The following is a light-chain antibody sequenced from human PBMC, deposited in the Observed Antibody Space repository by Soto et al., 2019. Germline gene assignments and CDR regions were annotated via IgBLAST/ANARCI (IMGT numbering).Light chain of an antibody. V-gene: IGLV1-47*01. CDR1: SSNIGSNY. Sequence: QSVLTQPPSASGTPGQRVTISCSGGSSNIGSNYVWWYQQLPGTAPKLLIYKTNERPSGVPDRFSGSKSGTSASLAISGLRSEDEADYYCSSYAGSNNPYPSVVFGGGTKVTVL. CDR2: KTN. J-gene: IGLJ2*01. CDR3: SSYAGSNNPYPSVV.